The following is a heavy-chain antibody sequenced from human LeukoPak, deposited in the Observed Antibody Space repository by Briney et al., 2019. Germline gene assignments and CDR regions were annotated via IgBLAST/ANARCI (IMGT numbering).Heavy chain of an antibody. D-gene: IGHD2-21*01. CDR2: INPNSGGT. V-gene: IGHV1-2*02. J-gene: IGHJ6*03. CDR1: GYTFTGYY. CDR3: ARESGGGVVRYYYMDV. Sequence: ASVKVSCKASGYTFTGYYMHWVRQAPGQGLEWMGWINPNSGGTNYTQKFQGRVTMTRDTSISTAYMELSRLRSDDTAVYYCARESGGGVVRYYYMDVWGKGTTVTVSS.